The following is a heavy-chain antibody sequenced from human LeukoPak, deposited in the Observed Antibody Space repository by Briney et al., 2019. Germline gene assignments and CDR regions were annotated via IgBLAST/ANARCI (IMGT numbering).Heavy chain of an antibody. CDR3: AKDHFSRPRSEDY. CDR2: ISGGGGST. J-gene: IGHJ4*02. V-gene: IGHV3-23*01. CDR1: GFTFSSYA. Sequence: GGPLRLSCAASGFTFSSYAMTWVRQAPGKGLEWVSGISGGGGSTYYADSVKGRFTISRDNSKNTLYLQMNSLRAEDTAVYYRAKDHFSRPRSEDYWGQGTLVTVSS. D-gene: IGHD2/OR15-2a*01.